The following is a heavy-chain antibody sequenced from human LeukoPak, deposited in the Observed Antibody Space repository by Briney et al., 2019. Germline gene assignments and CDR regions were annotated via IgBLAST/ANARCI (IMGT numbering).Heavy chain of an antibody. Sequence: GRSLRLSCAASGFTFSSYAMHWVRQAPGKGLEWVAVISYDGSNKYYADSVKGRFTISRDNSKNTLYLQMNSLRAEDTAVYYCAKPPSAVAGSGYFDYWGQGTLVTVSS. CDR2: ISYDGSNK. D-gene: IGHD6-19*01. J-gene: IGHJ4*02. CDR3: AKPPSAVAGSGYFDY. CDR1: GFTFSSYA. V-gene: IGHV3-30*04.